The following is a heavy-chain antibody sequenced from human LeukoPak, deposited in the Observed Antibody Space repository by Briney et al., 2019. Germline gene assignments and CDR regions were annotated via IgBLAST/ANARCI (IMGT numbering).Heavy chain of an antibody. CDR2: ISGIGGST. CDR3: AKDRVGVAAFGY. Sequence: PGGSLRLSCAASGFTLSSYAMSWVGQAPGKGLGWVSAISGIGGSTYYADSVKGRFTISRDNSKNTLYLQMNSLRAEDTAVYYCAKDRVGVAAFGYWGQGTLVTVSS. J-gene: IGHJ4*02. CDR1: GFTLSSYA. V-gene: IGHV3-23*01. D-gene: IGHD3-3*01.